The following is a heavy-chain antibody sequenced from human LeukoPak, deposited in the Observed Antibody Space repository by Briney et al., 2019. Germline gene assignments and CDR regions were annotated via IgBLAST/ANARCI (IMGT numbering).Heavy chain of an antibody. CDR2: IKQHGTEK. J-gene: IGHJ4*02. V-gene: IGHV3-7*03. Sequence: GGSLRLSCAASGFIFSTYWMTWVRQAPGKGLEWVANIKQHGTEKYYVESVKGRFTISGDNAKNSLYLQMNSLRVEDTAVYYCARDRSGWQIGSGSFNYWGQGTLVTVSS. D-gene: IGHD3-10*01. CDR1: GFIFSTYW. CDR3: ARDRSGWQIGSGSFNY.